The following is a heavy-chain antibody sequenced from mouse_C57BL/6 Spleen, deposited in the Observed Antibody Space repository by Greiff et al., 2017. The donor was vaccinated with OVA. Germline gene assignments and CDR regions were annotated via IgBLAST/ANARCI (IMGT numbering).Heavy chain of an antibody. J-gene: IGHJ2*01. CDR1: GYTFTDYY. V-gene: IGHV1-77*01. CDR2: IDPGSGST. Sequence: QVQLQQSGAELVKPGASVKISCKASGYTFTDYYINWVKQRPGQGLEWIGKIDPGSGSTNYNEKFKGKATLTADKSSSTAYMQLSCLTSEDSAVYFCARSSALDYWGQGTTLTVSS. CDR3: ARSSALDY.